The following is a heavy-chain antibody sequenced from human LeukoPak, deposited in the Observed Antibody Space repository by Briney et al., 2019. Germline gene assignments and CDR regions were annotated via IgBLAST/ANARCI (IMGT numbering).Heavy chain of an antibody. V-gene: IGHV4-39*01. CDR1: GGSISSSSYY. CDR2: IYYSGST. Sequence: SETLSLTRTVSGGSISSSSYYWGWIRQPPGKGLEWIGSIYYSGSTYYNPSLKSRVTISVDTSKNQFSLKLSSVTAADTAVYYCARRSKTGTTDYWGQGTLVTVSS. D-gene: IGHD1-7*01. J-gene: IGHJ4*02. CDR3: ARRSKTGTTDY.